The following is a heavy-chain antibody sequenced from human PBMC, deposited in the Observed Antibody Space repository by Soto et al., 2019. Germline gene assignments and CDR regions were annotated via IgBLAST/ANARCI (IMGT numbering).Heavy chain of an antibody. CDR3: ARHGGGIAVAGPFDY. J-gene: IGHJ4*02. Sequence: EESLKISCNGSGYSFTSYWIGWVRQMPWKGLEWMGIIYPGDSDTRYSPSFQGQVTISADKSISTAYLQWSSLKASDTAMYYCARHGGGIAVAGPFDYWGQGTLVTVSS. CDR2: IYPGDSDT. D-gene: IGHD6-19*01. V-gene: IGHV5-51*01. CDR1: GYSFTSYW.